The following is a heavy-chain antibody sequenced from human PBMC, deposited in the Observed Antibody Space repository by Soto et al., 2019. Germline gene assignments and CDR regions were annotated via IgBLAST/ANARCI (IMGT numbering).Heavy chain of an antibody. J-gene: IGHJ4*02. CDR1: GGSISSSSYY. CDR3: ARHRKQQPSGY. V-gene: IGHV4-39*01. CDR2: IYYSGRT. Sequence: QLQLQESGPGLVKPSETLSLTCTVSGGSISSSSYYWGWIRQPPRKGLEWLGSIYYSGRTYYNPSLQRRVTITVDTSKNQFSLKLSSVTAADTAVYYCARHRKQQPSGYWGQGTLVTVSS. D-gene: IGHD6-13*01.